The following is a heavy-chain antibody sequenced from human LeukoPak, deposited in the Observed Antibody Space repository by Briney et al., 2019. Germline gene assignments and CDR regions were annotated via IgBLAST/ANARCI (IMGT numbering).Heavy chain of an antibody. CDR2: INSDGSST. V-gene: IGHV3-74*01. CDR3: ASGLYGSGSYSHHYYYYMDV. J-gene: IGHJ6*03. Sequence: GGSLRLSCAASGFTFSSYWMHWVRQAPGKGLVWVSRINSDGSSTSYADSVKGRFTISRDNAKNTLYLQMNSLRAEDTAVYYCASGLYGSGSYSHHYYYYMDVWGKGTTVTISS. D-gene: IGHD3-10*01. CDR1: GFTFSSYW.